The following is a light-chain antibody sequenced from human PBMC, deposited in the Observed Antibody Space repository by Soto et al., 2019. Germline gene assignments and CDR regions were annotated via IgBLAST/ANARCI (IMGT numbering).Light chain of an antibody. CDR3: QQYNNWPPWT. Sequence: EIVMTQSPATLSVSPGERATLSCRASQSVSSNLAWYQQKPGQAPRLLIYGASTRATGIPARFSGSGSGTEYPLTISSLQSADFAVYSYQQYNNWPPWTFGQGTKVEIK. CDR1: QSVSSN. V-gene: IGKV3D-15*01. CDR2: GAS. J-gene: IGKJ1*01.